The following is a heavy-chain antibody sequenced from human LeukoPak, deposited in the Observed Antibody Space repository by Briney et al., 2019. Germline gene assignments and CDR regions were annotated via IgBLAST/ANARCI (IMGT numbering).Heavy chain of an antibody. J-gene: IGHJ4*02. CDR1: GFTFSGHY. Sequence: GGSLRLSCEASGFTFSGHYMDWVRQAPGKGLEWVGRTRDKPHSYTTEYAASVKGRFTISRDDSKNSLYLQMSSLNTEDTAIYYCARVKGNTWSSHHLGYWGQGTLVTVSS. CDR2: TRDKPHSYTT. CDR3: ARVKGNTWSSHHLGY. D-gene: IGHD6-13*01. V-gene: IGHV3-72*01.